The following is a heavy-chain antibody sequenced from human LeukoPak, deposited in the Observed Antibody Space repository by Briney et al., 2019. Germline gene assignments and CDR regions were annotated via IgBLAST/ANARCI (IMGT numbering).Heavy chain of an antibody. J-gene: IGHJ4*02. D-gene: IGHD5-18*01. CDR2: INHSGST. Sequence: SETLSLTCAVYGGSFSGYYWSWIRQPPGKGLEWIGEINHSGSTNYNPSLKSRVTISVDTSKNQFSLKLSSVTAADTAVYYCASYRSYETYYFDYWGQGTLVTVSS. CDR1: GGSFSGYY. CDR3: ASYRSYETYYFDY. V-gene: IGHV4-34*01.